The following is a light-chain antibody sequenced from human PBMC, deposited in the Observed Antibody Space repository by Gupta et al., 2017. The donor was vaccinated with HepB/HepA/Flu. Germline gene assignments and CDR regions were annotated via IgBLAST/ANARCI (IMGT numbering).Light chain of an antibody. CDR1: QSVTD. Sequence: EILLTQSPATLSVSPGEGATLSCRASQSVTDLAWYQQKPGQAPRLLMYDISIRATGIPPRFTGTGSGTEFTLIISSLQSEDFGIYYCQHYSDWPLSFGGGTKVEIK. V-gene: IGKV3-15*01. J-gene: IGKJ4*01. CDR2: DIS. CDR3: QHYSDWPLS.